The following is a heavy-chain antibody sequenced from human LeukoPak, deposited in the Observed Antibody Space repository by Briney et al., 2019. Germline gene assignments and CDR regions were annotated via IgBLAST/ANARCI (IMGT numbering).Heavy chain of an antibody. Sequence: PGGPLRLSCAASGFTFNTYWMSWVRQAPGKGLEWVSAISGSGGSTYYADSVKGRFTISRDNSKNTLYLQMNSLRAEDTAVYYCAKESGSGTSNWFDPWGQGTLVTVSS. V-gene: IGHV3-23*01. CDR1: GFTFNTYW. D-gene: IGHD3-10*01. CDR2: ISGSGGST. CDR3: AKESGSGTSNWFDP. J-gene: IGHJ5*02.